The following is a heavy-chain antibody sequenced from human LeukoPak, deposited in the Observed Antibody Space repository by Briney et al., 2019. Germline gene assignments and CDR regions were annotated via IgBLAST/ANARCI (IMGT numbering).Heavy chain of an antibody. CDR2: IHPEVNEK. Sequence: GGSLRLSCAVSGFSFTNFWMSWVRQAPGRGREWVANIHPEVNEKYHVESVKGRFTISRDNTKNLLFLQMNGLRVEDTAVYYCARGAAFSGDHWGQGTLVTVSS. J-gene: IGHJ4*02. CDR3: ARGAAFSGDH. CDR1: GFSFTNFW. V-gene: IGHV3-7*04.